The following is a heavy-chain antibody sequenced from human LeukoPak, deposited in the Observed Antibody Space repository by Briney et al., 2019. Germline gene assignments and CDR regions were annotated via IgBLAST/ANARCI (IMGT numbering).Heavy chain of an antibody. CDR2: IRSKAYGGTT. CDR1: GFTFSSYA. Sequence: PGGSPRLSCAASGFTFSSYAMSWFRQAPGKGLEWVGFIRSKAYGGTTEYAASVKGRFTISRDDSKSIAYLQMNSLKTEDTAVYYCTRVNDYVWGSQDAFDIWGQGTMVTVSS. V-gene: IGHV3-49*03. D-gene: IGHD3-16*01. J-gene: IGHJ3*02. CDR3: TRVNDYVWGSQDAFDI.